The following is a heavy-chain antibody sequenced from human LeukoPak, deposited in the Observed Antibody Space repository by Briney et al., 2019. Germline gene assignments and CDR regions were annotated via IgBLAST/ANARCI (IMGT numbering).Heavy chain of an antibody. CDR2: ISAYNGNT. J-gene: IGHJ3*02. V-gene: IGHV1-18*01. Sequence: ASVKVSCKASGYTFTSYGISWVRQAPGQGLEWMGWISAYNGNTNYAQKLQGRVTMTTDTSTSTAYMELSRLRSDDTAVYYCARENYGDYAPGAFDIWGQGTMVTVSS. CDR1: GYTFTSYG. CDR3: ARENYGDYAPGAFDI. D-gene: IGHD4-17*01.